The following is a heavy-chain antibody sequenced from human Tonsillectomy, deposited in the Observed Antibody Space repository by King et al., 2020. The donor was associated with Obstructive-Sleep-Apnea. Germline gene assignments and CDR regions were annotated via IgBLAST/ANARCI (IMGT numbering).Heavy chain of an antibody. D-gene: IGHD3-9*01. CDR2: ISGSGSST. CDR3: AKMSPHILTGYSH. V-gene: IGHV3-23*04. Sequence: VQLVESGGGLEQPGGSLRLSCAASGFTFSSYAMSWVRQVPGKGLEWVSAISGSGSSTNYADSVKGRFTISRDNSKNTLYLQMNSLRAEDTAVYYCAKMSPHILTGYSHWGQGTLVTVSS. J-gene: IGHJ4*02. CDR1: GFTFSSYA.